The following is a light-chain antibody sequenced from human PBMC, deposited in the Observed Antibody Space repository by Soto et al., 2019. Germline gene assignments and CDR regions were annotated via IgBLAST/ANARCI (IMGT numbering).Light chain of an antibody. CDR1: QSVSSY. CDR2: GAS. V-gene: IGKV3-20*01. J-gene: IGKJ1*01. CDR3: QQYHSSPWT. Sequence: EVVLTQSPATLSLSPGERATLSCRASQSVSSYLAWYQQKPGQAPRLLIYGASSRATGIPDRFSGSGSGTDFTLTINRLEPEDFAVYYCQQYHSSPWTFGQGTKVDIK.